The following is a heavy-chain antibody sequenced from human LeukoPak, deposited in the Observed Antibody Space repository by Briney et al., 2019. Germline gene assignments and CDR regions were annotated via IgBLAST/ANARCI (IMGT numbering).Heavy chain of an antibody. Sequence: GGSLRLSCAASGFTFSSCSMNWVRQAPGKGLEWVGRIKSKTEGGTTDYAAPVKGRFTISRDDSQNTVDLQISSLTAEDTAMYFCTTTYIVASTRKFGDSWGQGTLVVVSS. J-gene: IGHJ4*02. D-gene: IGHD5-12*01. V-gene: IGHV3-15*01. CDR1: GFTFSSCS. CDR2: IKSKTEGGTT. CDR3: TTTYIVASTRKFGDS.